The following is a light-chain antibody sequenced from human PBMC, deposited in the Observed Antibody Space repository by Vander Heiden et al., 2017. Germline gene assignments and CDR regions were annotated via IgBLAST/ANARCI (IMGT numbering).Light chain of an antibody. CDR2: AAS. CDR3: QQSYTRPRT. J-gene: IGKJ3*01. CDR1: QRISTN. V-gene: IGKV1-39*01. Sequence: DIHMTQSPSSLSASVGDRVTITCRASQRISTNLNWYQQKAGKAPKLLISAASTLQSGVPSRFSGSNSGTDFTLTISDLQPDDCATFYCQQSYTRPRTFGPGTKVEIK.